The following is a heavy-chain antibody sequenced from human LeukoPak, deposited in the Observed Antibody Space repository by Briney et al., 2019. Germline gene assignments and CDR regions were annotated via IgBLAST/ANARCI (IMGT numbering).Heavy chain of an antibody. CDR2: ISGSGGST. D-gene: IGHD4-11*01. Sequence: QXGGSXXXSCAASGFTFSSYAMSWVRQAPGKGLEWVSAISGSGGSTYYADSVKGRFTISRDNAKNSLYLQINSLRVEDTATYYCARIQEYSNGSYWGQGILVTVSS. CDR3: ARIQEYSNGSY. V-gene: IGHV3-23*01. CDR1: GFTFSSYA. J-gene: IGHJ4*02.